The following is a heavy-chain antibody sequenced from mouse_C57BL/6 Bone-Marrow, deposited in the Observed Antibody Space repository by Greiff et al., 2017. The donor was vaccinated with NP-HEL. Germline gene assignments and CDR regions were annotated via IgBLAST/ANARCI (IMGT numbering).Heavy chain of an antibody. CDR1: GYTFTDYY. D-gene: IGHD1-1*01. CDR2: INPYNGGT. V-gene: IGHV1-19*01. CDR3: ARSNYYGSSYFLDY. J-gene: IGHJ2*01. Sequence: EVQLQQSGPVLVKPGASVKMSCKASGYTFTDYYMNWVKQSHGKSLEWIGVINPYNGGTSYNQKFKGKATLTVDKSSSTAYMELNSLTSEDSAVYYCARSNYYGSSYFLDYWGQGTTLTVSS.